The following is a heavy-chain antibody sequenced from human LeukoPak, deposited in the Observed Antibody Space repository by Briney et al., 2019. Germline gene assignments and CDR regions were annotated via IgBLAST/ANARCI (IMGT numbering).Heavy chain of an antibody. CDR3: VRGTGY. CDR1: GFTFSSYG. Sequence: GGSLRLSCAASGFTFSSYGMHWVRQAPGKGLEWVAVISYDGSNKYYADSVKGRFTISRDNSKNTLYLQMSRLRADDTAVYYRVRGTGYWGQGTLVTVSS. J-gene: IGHJ4*02. CDR2: ISYDGSNK. V-gene: IGHV3-30*03.